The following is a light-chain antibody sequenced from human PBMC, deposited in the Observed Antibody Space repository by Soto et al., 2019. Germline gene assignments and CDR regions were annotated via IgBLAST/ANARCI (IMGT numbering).Light chain of an antibody. V-gene: IGKV3-20*01. CDR2: GAS. Sequence: EIVLTQSLGTLSLSPGDRATLSCRASQSVSRSYLGWYQQKPGQTPRLLMYGASIRAAGVPDRFSGSGSGTEFTLTISRLEPEDFTVYYCHHYETFGQGTKVEIK. CDR1: QSVSRSY. J-gene: IGKJ1*01. CDR3: HHYET.